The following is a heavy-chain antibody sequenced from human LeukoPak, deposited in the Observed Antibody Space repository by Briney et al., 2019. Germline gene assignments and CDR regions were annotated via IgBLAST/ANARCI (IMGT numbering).Heavy chain of an antibody. CDR3: ARVGYYDSSGYYVWASLYYYYYGMDV. V-gene: IGHV1-69*13. CDR2: IIPIFGTA. J-gene: IGHJ6*02. Sequence: SVKVSCKASGGTFSSYAISWVRQAPGQGLEWMGGIIPIFGTANYAQKFQGRVTITADESTSTAYMELSSLRSEDTAVYYCARVGYYDSSGYYVWASLYYYYYGMDVWGQGTTVTVSS. CDR1: GGTFSSYA. D-gene: IGHD3-22*01.